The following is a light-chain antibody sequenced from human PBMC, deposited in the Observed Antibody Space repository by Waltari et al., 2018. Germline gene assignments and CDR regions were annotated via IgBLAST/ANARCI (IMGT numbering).Light chain of an antibody. CDR2: KAS. CDR1: QTIINW. Sequence: DIQMTQSPSSLSASVGDTVTITCRASQTIINWLAWYQQKPGKAPKLLVYKASTLQTGVPSRFSGSGSGTDFSLTISNLQPEDSAIYYCLQFSGSPFTFGPGTKLDIK. J-gene: IGKJ3*01. CDR3: LQFSGSPFT. V-gene: IGKV1D-16*01.